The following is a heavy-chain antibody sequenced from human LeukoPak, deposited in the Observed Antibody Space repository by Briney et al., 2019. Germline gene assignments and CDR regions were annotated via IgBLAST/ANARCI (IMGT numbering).Heavy chain of an antibody. D-gene: IGHD1-7*01. CDR3: ARSRYNWNYYINWFDP. Sequence: KPSETLSLTCTVSGGSISSYYWSWIRQPPGKGLEWIGYIYYSGSTNYNPSLKSRVTISVDTSKNQFSLKLSSVTAADTAVYYCARSRYNWNYYINWFDPWGQGTLVTVSS. CDR2: IYYSGST. V-gene: IGHV4-59*01. CDR1: GGSISSYY. J-gene: IGHJ5*02.